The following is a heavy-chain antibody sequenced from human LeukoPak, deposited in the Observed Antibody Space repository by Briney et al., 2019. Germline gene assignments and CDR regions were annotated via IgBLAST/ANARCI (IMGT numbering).Heavy chain of an antibody. Sequence: GGALRLSCAASGVTFSSYAMHWVRQAPGKGLEGVAVISYVGSNKYYADSVKGRFTISRDNSKNTLYLQMNRLRAEDTAVYYCAREKRDCGDLPLDYGGQETLVTVPS. V-gene: IGHV3-30*04. D-gene: IGHD4-17*01. CDR3: AREKRDCGDLPLDY. J-gene: IGHJ4*02. CDR2: ISYVGSNK. CDR1: GVTFSSYA.